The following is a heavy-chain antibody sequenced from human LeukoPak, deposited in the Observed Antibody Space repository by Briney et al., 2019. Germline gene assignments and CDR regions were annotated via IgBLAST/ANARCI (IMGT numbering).Heavy chain of an antibody. CDR1: GYTFTSYY. CDR3: AREDSSGYFQSSYFDY. CDR2: IIPILGIA. J-gene: IGHJ4*02. V-gene: IGHV1-69*04. Sequence: SVKVSCKASGYTFTSYYMHWVRQAPGQGLEWMGRIIPILGIANYAQKFQGRVTITADKSTSTAYMELSSLRSEDTAVYYCAREDSSGYFQSSYFDYWGQGTLVTVSS. D-gene: IGHD3-22*01.